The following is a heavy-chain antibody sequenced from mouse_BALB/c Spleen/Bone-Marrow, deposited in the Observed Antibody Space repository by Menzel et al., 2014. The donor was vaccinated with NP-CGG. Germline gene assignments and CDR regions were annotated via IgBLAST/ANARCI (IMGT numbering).Heavy chain of an antibody. J-gene: IGHJ3*01. CDR3: ARRDYGPAWFTY. V-gene: IGHV1-18*01. CDR2: INPNNGAT. Sequence: VHVKQSGPELVKPGASVEISCKTSGYTFTESTINWVKQSHGKSLEWIGGINPNNGATGYNQKFKGKATLTVDKSSSTAYLELRSLTSDDSAVYYCARRDYGPAWFTYWGQGTLVTVSA. CDR1: GYTFTEST. D-gene: IGHD1-1*01.